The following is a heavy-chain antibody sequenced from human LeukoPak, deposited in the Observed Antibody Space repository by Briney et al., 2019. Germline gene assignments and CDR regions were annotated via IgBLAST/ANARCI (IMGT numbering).Heavy chain of an antibody. V-gene: IGHV3-7*01. Sequence: QPGGSLRLSCAASGFTFSSYWMSWVRQAPGKGLEWVANIKQDGSEKYYVDSVKGRFTISRDNAKNSLYLQMNSLRAEDTAVYYCARVFRPSLTVFIIRGAFDIWGQGTMVTVSS. J-gene: IGHJ3*02. CDR2: IKQDGSEK. CDR3: ARVFRPSLTVFIIRGAFDI. CDR1: GFTFSSYW. D-gene: IGHD3-3*01.